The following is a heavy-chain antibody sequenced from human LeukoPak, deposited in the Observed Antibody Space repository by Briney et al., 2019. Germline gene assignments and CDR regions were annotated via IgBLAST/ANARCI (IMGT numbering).Heavy chain of an antibody. D-gene: IGHD6-13*01. V-gene: IGHV4-61*02. Sequence: PSETLSLTCTVSGVSITSGNYYWSWIRQPAGKGLEWIGRIYTSGSANYNPSLKSRVTISVDTSKNQFSLKLSFVTAADTAVYYCARAYSSSESYRYYYYMDVWGKGTTVTVSS. CDR1: GVSITSGNYY. CDR3: ARAYSSSESYRYYYYMDV. J-gene: IGHJ6*03. CDR2: IYTSGSA.